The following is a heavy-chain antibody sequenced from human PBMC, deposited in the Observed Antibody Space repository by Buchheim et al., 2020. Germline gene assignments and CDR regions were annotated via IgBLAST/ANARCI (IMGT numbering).Heavy chain of an antibody. D-gene: IGHD3-10*01. J-gene: IGHJ6*03. V-gene: IGHV1-58*01. Sequence: QMQLVQSGPEVKKPGTSVKVSCKASGFTFTSSAVQWVRQARGQRLEWIGWIVVGSGNTNYAQKFQERVTITRDMSTSTAYMELSSLRSEDTAVYYCAAPRPYYYGSGSITWYYYYMDVWGKGT. CDR2: IVVGSGNT. CDR1: GFTFTSSA. CDR3: AAPRPYYYGSGSITWYYYYMDV.